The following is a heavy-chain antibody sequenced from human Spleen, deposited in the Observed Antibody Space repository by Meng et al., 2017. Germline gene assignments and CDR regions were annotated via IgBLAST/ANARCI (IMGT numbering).Heavy chain of an antibody. CDR1: GYSFITYA. CDR2: ISAANGNT. D-gene: IGHD2-21*02. V-gene: IGHV1-3*01. CDR3: ARTTVTGYFDY. Sequence: QVQLVQSGAEVKKPGASMKVSCKASGYSFITYAMHWVRQAPGQRLKWMGWISAANGNTKYSQKFQGRVTITRDTSANTAYMELSSLRSEDTAFYYCARTTVTGYFDYWGQGTLVTVSS. J-gene: IGHJ4*02.